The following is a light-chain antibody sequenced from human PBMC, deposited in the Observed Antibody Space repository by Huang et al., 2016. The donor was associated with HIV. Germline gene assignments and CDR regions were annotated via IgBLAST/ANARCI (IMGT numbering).Light chain of an antibody. Sequence: EIVLTQSPGTLSLSPGERATLSCRANQTVTRRSLAWYQQRPGQAPRLLISGASSRATGIPDRFSGSGSGTDFALTSSGLEPEDFVIYYCHQYGRSPPTFGRGTKLEIK. CDR1: QTVTRRS. J-gene: IGKJ2*01. CDR2: GAS. V-gene: IGKV3-20*01. CDR3: HQYGRSPPT.